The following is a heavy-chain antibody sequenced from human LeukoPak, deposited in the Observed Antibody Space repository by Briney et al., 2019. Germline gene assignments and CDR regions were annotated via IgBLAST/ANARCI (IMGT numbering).Heavy chain of an antibody. Sequence: GGSLRLSCAASGYTFRDYYMSWIRQAPGKGLEWVSYISSRGNLIYYADSVKGRFTISRDNAKNSLYLQMNSLRAEDTAVYYCARDGSGWFFDYWGQGTQVTVSS. J-gene: IGHJ4*02. CDR3: ARDGSGWFFDY. V-gene: IGHV3-11*04. CDR2: ISSRGNLI. CDR1: GYTFRDYY. D-gene: IGHD6-19*01.